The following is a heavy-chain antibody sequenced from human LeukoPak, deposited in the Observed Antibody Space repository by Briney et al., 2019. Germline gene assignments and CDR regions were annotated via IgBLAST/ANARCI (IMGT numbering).Heavy chain of an antibody. Sequence: NSSETLSLTCTVSGGSISTYFWSWIRQPAGKGLEWIGYIYYSGSTYYNPSLKSRVTISVDTSKNQFSLKLSSVTAADTAVYYCARDSRNALGNSNFDYWGQGTLVTVSS. V-gene: IGHV4-59*06. CDR3: ARDSRNALGNSNFDY. CDR2: IYYSGST. J-gene: IGHJ4*02. D-gene: IGHD4-23*01. CDR1: GGSISTYF.